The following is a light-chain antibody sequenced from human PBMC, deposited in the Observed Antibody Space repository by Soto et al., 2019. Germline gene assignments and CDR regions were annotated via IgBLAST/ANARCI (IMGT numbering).Light chain of an antibody. CDR1: SSDVGGYNY. CDR3: SSYAGSNNYVV. J-gene: IGLJ2*01. CDR2: EVS. V-gene: IGLV2-8*01. Sequence: QSVLTQPPSASGSPGQSVTISCTGSSSDVGGYNYVSWYQQHPGTAPRLIIYEVSKRPSGVPDRFSGSKSGNTASLTVSGLQAEDEGDFYCSSYAGSNNYVVFGGGTKVTVL.